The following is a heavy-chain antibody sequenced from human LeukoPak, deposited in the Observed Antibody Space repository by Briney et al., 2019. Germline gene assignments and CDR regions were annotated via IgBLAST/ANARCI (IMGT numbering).Heavy chain of an antibody. V-gene: IGHV5-51*01. D-gene: IGHD3-3*01. CDR1: GYSFTSYW. CDR3: ATWSGTPKYYYYYMDV. Sequence: PGESLKISCKGSGYSFTSYWIGWVRQMPGKGLEWMGIIYPGDSDTRYSPSFQGQVNISADKSISTAYLQWSSLKASDTAMYYCATWSGTPKYYYYYMDVWGKGTTVTVSS. J-gene: IGHJ6*03. CDR2: IYPGDSDT.